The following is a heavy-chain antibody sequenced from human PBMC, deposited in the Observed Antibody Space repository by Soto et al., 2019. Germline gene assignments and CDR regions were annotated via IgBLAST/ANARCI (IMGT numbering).Heavy chain of an antibody. CDR3: ARLRTSVLAQSVTPNFDS. J-gene: IGHJ4*02. D-gene: IGHD3-16*01. CDR2: IHHGGSS. Sequence: QIQLQESRPGLVKPSGTVSLTCTVSGGSISSTNWWSWVRQPPGMGLEWIGDIHHGGSSNFNSSLEGRICMSADKSKNQSSLKLHSVTAADTAVYFCARLRTSVLAQSVTPNFDSWGQGTLVTVSS. V-gene: IGHV4-4*02. CDR1: GGSISSTNW.